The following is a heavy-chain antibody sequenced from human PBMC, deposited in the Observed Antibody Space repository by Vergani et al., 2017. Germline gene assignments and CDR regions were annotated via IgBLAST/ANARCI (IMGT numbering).Heavy chain of an antibody. J-gene: IGHJ3*02. V-gene: IGHV1-69*02. CDR3: AVSVVVTAITDNDAFDI. CDR1: GGTFSSYT. CDR2: IIPILGIA. D-gene: IGHD2-21*02. Sequence: QVQLVQSGAEVKKPGSSVKVSCKASGGTFSSYTISWVRQAPGQGLEWMGRIIPILGIANYAQKFQGRVTITADKSTSTAYMELSSLRSEDTAVYYCAVSVVVTAITDNDAFDIWGQGTMVTVSS.